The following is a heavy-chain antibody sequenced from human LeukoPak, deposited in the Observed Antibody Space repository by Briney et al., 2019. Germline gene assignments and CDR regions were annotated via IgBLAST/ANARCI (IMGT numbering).Heavy chain of an antibody. D-gene: IGHD3-10*01. J-gene: IGHJ4*02. CDR1: GFTFSSYA. CDR2: ISYDGSNK. CDR3: AREYYGSGGYTRSLDY. Sequence: GRSLRLSCAASGFTFSSYAMHWVRQAPGKGLEWVAVISYDGSNKYYADSVKGRFTISRDNSKNTLYLQMNSLRAEDTAVYYCAREYYGSGGYTRSLDYWGQGTLVTVSS. V-gene: IGHV3-30*04.